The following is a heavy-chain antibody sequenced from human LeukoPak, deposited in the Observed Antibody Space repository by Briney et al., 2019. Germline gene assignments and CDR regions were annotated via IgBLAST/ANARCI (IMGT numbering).Heavy chain of an antibody. D-gene: IGHD4-11*01. J-gene: IGHJ4*02. CDR2: ISSSSSYI. V-gene: IGHV3-21*01. CDR1: GFTFSLYG. CDR3: ARDPYSGLFDY. Sequence: GGSLRLSCAASGFTFSLYGMHWVRQAPGKGLEWVSSISSSSSYIYYADSVKGRFIISRDNAKNSLYLQMNSLRAEDTAVYYCARDPYSGLFDYWGQGTLVTVSS.